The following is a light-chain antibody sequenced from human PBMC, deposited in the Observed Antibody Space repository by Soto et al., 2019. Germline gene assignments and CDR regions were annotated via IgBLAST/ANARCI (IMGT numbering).Light chain of an antibody. CDR2: DAS. CDR3: QQYNSYSGT. Sequence: IQMTQYPSTLSSSLGDRVTITCRASQSISGWLAWYQQKPGKAPKLLIYDASSLESGVPSRFSGSGSGTECTLTISSLKKDDVSTYDCQQYNSYSGTFGQGTKVDIK. CDR1: QSISGW. J-gene: IGKJ1*01. V-gene: IGKV1-5*01.